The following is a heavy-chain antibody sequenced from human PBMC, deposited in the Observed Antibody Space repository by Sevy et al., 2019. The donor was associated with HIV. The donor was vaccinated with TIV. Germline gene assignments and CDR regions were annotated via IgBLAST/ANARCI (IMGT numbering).Heavy chain of an antibody. J-gene: IGHJ4*02. CDR2: ISGSGNTI. CDR3: SRDEGGSHYIFGKLDY. V-gene: IGHV3-48*03. Sequence: GGSLRLSCAASGFTFNSYDMNWVRRAPGKGLEWISYISGSGNTIYYADSVKGRFPISRDNAKKSLSLQMNSLRAEDTAVYYCSRDEGGSHYIFGKLDYWGQGTLVTVSS. CDR1: GFTFNSYD. D-gene: IGHD1-26*01.